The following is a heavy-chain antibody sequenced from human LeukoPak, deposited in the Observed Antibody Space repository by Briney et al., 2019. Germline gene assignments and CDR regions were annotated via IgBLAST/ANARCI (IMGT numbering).Heavy chain of an antibody. Sequence: GGSLRLSCAASGFTFNNYAMHWVRQAPGKGLEWVAVIFYDGSVYYYADSVKGRFTISRDNSKNTLYLQMNSLRVEDTGVYYCARDPRGPIEFDSSGRDTFEYWGQGTLVTVSS. J-gene: IGHJ4*02. CDR3: ARDPRGPIEFDSSGRDTFEY. CDR1: GFTFNNYA. V-gene: IGHV3-30*04. CDR2: IFYDGSVY. D-gene: IGHD3-22*01.